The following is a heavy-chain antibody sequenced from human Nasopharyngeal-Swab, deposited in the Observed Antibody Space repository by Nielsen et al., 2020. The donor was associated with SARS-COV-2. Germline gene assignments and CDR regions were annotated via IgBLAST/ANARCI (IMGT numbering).Heavy chain of an antibody. Sequence: SVKVSCKASGGTFSSYAFNWVRQAPGQGLEWMGGIIPIFGTANYAQKFQGRVTMTEDTSTDTAYMELSSLRSEDTAVYYCATGTPMVRENFGYYYYYGMDVWGQGTTVTVSS. CDR1: GGTFSSYA. CDR3: ATGTPMVRENFGYYYYYGMDV. D-gene: IGHD3-10*01. V-gene: IGHV1-69*06. CDR2: IIPIFGTA. J-gene: IGHJ6*02.